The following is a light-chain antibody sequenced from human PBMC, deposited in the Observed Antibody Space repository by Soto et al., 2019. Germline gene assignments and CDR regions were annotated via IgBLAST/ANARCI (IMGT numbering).Light chain of an antibody. CDR3: QQANSFPLT. CDR2: TAS. CDR1: QGISSR. Sequence: DIQMTHSPSSLSASVGDRVTITCRASQGISSRLAWYQQKPGKAPKLLIYTASSLQSGVPSRFSGSGSGTDFTLTISSLQPEDFATYYCQQANSFPLTFGGGTKVDIK. V-gene: IGKV1-12*01. J-gene: IGKJ4*01.